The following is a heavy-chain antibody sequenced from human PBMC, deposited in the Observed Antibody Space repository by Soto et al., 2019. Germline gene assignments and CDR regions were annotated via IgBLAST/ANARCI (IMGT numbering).Heavy chain of an antibody. CDR1: GYTFTGYY. CDR3: ASGHTASRIYDHYSYGMDV. V-gene: IGHV1-2*02. CDR2: INPNSGGT. Sequence: ASVKVSCRASGYTFTGYYRHWVRQAPGQGLEWMGWINPNSGGTNYAQKFQGRVTMNRDTSISTAYMELSRLRSDDTALYYCASGHTASRIYDHYSYGMDVLGQGTTVTVSS. D-gene: IGHD5-12*01. J-gene: IGHJ6*02.